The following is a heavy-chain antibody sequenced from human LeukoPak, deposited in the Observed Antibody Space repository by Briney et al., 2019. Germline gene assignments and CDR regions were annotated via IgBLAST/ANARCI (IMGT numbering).Heavy chain of an antibody. V-gene: IGHV3-11*01. CDR2: ISGSGSTI. CDR3: ARAWTGYSYGDY. J-gene: IGHJ4*02. D-gene: IGHD5-18*01. CDR1: RFTFSDYY. Sequence: GGSLRLSCAASRFTFSDYYMSWIRQAPGKGLEWVAYISGSGSTIYYADSVKGRFTISRDNAKNSLYLQMNSLRAEDTAVYYCARAWTGYSYGDYWGQGTLVTVSS.